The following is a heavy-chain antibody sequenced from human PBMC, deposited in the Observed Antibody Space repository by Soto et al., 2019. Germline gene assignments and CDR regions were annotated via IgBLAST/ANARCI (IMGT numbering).Heavy chain of an antibody. Sequence: GGSLRLSCAASGFTFSSYAMSWVRQAPGKGLEWVSAISGSGGSTYYADSVKGRFTISRDNSKNTLYLQMNSLRAEDTAVYYCAKVQKGRKDSPRYSSGWPTFDPWGQGTLVTVSS. CDR1: GFTFSSYA. V-gene: IGHV3-23*01. J-gene: IGHJ5*02. D-gene: IGHD6-19*01. CDR2: ISGSGGST. CDR3: AKVQKGRKDSPRYSSGWPTFDP.